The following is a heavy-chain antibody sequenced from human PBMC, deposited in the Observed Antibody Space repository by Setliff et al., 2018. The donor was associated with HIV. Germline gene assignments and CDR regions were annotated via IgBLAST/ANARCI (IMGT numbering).Heavy chain of an antibody. D-gene: IGHD3-9*01. CDR2: IIPIFGTA. CDR3: ARRLYDILTGYYGIGDYFDY. J-gene: IGHJ4*02. CDR1: GYTFTGYY. V-gene: IGHV1-69*06. Sequence: ASVKVSCKASGYTFTGYYMHWVRQAPGQGLEWMGGIIPIFGTANYAQKFQGRVTITADKSTSTAYMELSSLRSEDTAVYYCARRLYDILTGYYGIGDYFDYWGQGTLVTVS.